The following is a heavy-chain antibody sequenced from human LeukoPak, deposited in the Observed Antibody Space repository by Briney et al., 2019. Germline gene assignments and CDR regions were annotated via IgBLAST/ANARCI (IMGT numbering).Heavy chain of an antibody. Sequence: SETLSLTCTVSGGSISSYYWSWIRQPPGKGLVWIGHIYYSGSTNYNPSGNTNYNPSVKSRVTISLDTSRTQVSLKLSAVTAADTAVYYCATDVCSGGSCRYFDIWGQGTMVTVSS. CDR3: ATDVCSGGSCRYFDI. D-gene: IGHD2-15*01. V-gene: IGHV4-59*01. CDR1: GGSISSYY. J-gene: IGHJ3*02. CDR2: IYYSGSTNYNPSGNT.